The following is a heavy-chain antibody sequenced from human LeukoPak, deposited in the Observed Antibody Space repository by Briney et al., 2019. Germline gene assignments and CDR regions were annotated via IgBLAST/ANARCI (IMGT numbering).Heavy chain of an antibody. CDR3: ASHGVEMATNSDY. J-gene: IGHJ4*02. V-gene: IGHV3-30*02. Sequence: GGSLRLSCAASGFTFSSYGMHWVRQAPGKGLEWVAFIRYDGSNKYYADSVKGRFTISRDNSKNTLYLQMNSLRAEDTAVYCCASHGVEMATNSDYWGQGTLVTVSS. CDR1: GFTFSSYG. D-gene: IGHD5-24*01. CDR2: IRYDGSNK.